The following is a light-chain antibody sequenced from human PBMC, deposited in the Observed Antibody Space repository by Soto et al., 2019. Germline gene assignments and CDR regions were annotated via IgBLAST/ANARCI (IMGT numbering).Light chain of an antibody. Sequence: EIVMTQSPATLSVSPGERATLSCRASQSISSNLAWYQQKPGQAPRLLIYGASTRATGIPVRFSGSGSGTEFTLTISSLQSEDFAVYYRQQYNNWWTFGQGTKVEIK. CDR3: QQYNNWWT. CDR2: GAS. CDR1: QSISSN. V-gene: IGKV3-15*01. J-gene: IGKJ1*01.